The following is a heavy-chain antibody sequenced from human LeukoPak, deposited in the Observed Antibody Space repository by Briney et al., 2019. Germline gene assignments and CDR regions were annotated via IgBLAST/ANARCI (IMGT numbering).Heavy chain of an antibody. CDR2: IYYSGST. CDR1: GGSISNYY. CDR3: ARGRWSFDY. Sequence: PSETLSLTCTVSGGSISNYYWSWIRQPPGKGLEWIGYIYYSGSTNYNPSLKSRVTISVDTSKNQFSLRLSSVTAADTAVYYCARGRWSFDYWGQGTLVTVSS. V-gene: IGHV4-59*01. J-gene: IGHJ4*02. D-gene: IGHD2-15*01.